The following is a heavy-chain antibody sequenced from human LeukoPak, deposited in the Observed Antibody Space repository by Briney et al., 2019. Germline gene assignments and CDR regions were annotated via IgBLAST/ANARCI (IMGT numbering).Heavy chain of an antibody. CDR1: GYTFTNYA. J-gene: IGHJ4*02. CDR2: INAGNGNT. D-gene: IGHD4-23*01. V-gene: IGHV1-3*01. Sequence: ASVKVSCKASGYTFTNYAMYWVRQAPGQRLEWMGWINAGNGNTKYSQKFQGRVTITSDTSANTVYMELSSLRSDDTAVYYCTIRGRWTIADYWGQGTLVTVSS. CDR3: TIRGRWTIADY.